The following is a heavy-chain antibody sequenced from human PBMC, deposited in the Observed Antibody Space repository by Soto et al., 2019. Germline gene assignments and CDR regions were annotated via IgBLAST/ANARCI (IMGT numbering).Heavy chain of an antibody. V-gene: IGHV4-34*01. D-gene: IGHD4-17*01. CDR3: ARGDYGDYYYYYYGMDV. CDR1: GGSFSGYY. J-gene: IGHJ6*02. CDR2: INHSGST. Sequence: PSETLSLTCAVYGGSFSGYYWSWIRQPPGKGLEWIGEINHSGSTNYNPSLKSRVTISVDASKNQFSLKLSSVTAADTAVYYCARGDYGDYYYYYYGMDVWGQGTPVTVSS.